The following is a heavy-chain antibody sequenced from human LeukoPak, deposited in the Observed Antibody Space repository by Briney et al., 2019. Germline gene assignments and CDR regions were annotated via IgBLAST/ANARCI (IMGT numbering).Heavy chain of an antibody. V-gene: IGHV3-33*06. D-gene: IGHD3-22*01. CDR3: AKDPRAPRITMIVVVITFFDY. Sequence: GGSLRLSCAASGFTFSSYGMHWVRQAPGKGLEWVALIWYDGSNKYYADSVSGRFTISRDNSKNTLYLQMNSLRAEDTAVYYCAKDPRAPRITMIVVVITFFDYWGQGTLVTVSS. CDR1: GFTFSSYG. J-gene: IGHJ4*02. CDR2: IWYDGSNK.